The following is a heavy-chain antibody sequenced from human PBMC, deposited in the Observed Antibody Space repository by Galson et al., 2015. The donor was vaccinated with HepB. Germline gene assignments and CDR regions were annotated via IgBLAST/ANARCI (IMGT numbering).Heavy chain of an antibody. CDR1: GYTLTELS. Sequence: SVKVSCKVSGYTLTELSMHWVRQAPGKGLEWMGGFDPEDGETIYAQKFKGRVTMTEDTSTGTAYMELSSLRSEDTAVYYCATRRFLDFWSGRFDYWGQGTLVTVSS. J-gene: IGHJ4*02. CDR2: FDPEDGET. D-gene: IGHD3-3*01. V-gene: IGHV1-24*01. CDR3: ATRRFLDFWSGRFDY.